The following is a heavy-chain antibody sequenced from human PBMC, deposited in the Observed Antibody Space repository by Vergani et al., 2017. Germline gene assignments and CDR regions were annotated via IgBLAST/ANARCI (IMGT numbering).Heavy chain of an antibody. J-gene: IGHJ5*02. CDR1: FDSIRNLY. D-gene: IGHD6-19*01. CDR3: ASDTHSGQRADR. CDR2: IHYSENT. V-gene: IGHV4-59*11. Sequence: QVQLQESGPGLVKSSETLSLTCSVSFDSIRNLYCNWIRQPPGKGLEWIGSIHYSENTNYNPSLKTLVTISVDTSKNQFSLTCTSVTAADTAVYYCASDTHSGQRADRWGQGILVTVTS.